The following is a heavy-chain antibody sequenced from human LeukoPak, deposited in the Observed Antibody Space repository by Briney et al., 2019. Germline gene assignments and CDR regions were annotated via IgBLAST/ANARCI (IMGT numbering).Heavy chain of an antibody. J-gene: IGHJ4*02. Sequence: GGSLRLSCAASGFTFSGFSMSWVRQSPTKGLEWVANIKQDGSERYYVDSVKGRFTISRDNAKNSLYLQMNSLRAEDTAVYYCARSFMTTVVTRRFDYWGQGTLVTVSS. CDR1: GFTFSGFS. CDR3: ARSFMTTVVTRRFDY. V-gene: IGHV3-7*01. CDR2: IKQDGSER. D-gene: IGHD4-23*01.